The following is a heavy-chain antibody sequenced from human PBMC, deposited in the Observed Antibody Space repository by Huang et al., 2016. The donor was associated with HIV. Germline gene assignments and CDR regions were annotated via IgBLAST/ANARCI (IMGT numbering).Heavy chain of an antibody. D-gene: IGHD3-22*01. CDR3: ARAPYDSRGYYW. CDR2: GYYTEGT. V-gene: IGHV4-30-4*01. J-gene: IGHJ4*02. Sequence: QVRLQESGQGLVKPSQTLALTCTVSGVPICTGGFYWTWIRQPPRKGLEWIGYGYYTEGTTYHTPRKRRVTISVDMSKNHFYLEVSSLTAEDTAMYYCARAPYDSRGYYWWGQGTLVTVSS. CDR1: GVPICTGGFY.